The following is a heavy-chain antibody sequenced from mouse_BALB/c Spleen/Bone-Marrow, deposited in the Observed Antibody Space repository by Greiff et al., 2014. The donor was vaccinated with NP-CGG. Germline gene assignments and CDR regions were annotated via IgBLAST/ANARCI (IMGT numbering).Heavy chain of an antibody. CDR1: GYTFTSYW. CDR3: ARNYYFGSSWGAMDY. V-gene: IGHV1-87*01. J-gene: IGHJ4*01. Sequence: VQLQQSGAELARPGASVKLSCKASGYTFTSYWMQWVKQRPGQGLEWIGTIYPGDGDTRYTQKFKGKATLTADKSSTTAYMQLSSLASEDSAVYYCARNYYFGSSWGAMDYWGQGTSVTVSS. CDR2: IYPGDGDT. D-gene: IGHD1-1*01.